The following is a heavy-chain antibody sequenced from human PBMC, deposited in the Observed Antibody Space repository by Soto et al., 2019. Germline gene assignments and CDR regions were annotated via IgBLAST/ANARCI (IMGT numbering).Heavy chain of an antibody. CDR1: GFTFSGFG. V-gene: IGHV3-30*03. Sequence: QEELVESGGGVVQPGRSLRLSCAASGFTFSGFGMHWVRQAPGKGLEWVAVISYDGTNAIYADSVKGRFSVSRDNSKNIVYLQMNSLRNEDTAMYYYARWGKREGESSPPTDLWGQGTLVTVSS. CDR3: ARWGKREGESSPPTDL. CDR2: ISYDGTNA. J-gene: IGHJ5*02. D-gene: IGHD3-16*01.